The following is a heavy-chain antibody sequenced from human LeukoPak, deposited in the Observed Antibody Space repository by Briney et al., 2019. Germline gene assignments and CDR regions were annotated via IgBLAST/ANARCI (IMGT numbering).Heavy chain of an antibody. J-gene: IGHJ6*02. CDR2: INSSSSYT. CDR3: ARVGSLNYYDSSGYYSPYGMDV. CDR1: GFTFSDYY. D-gene: IGHD3-22*01. Sequence: GSLRLSCAASGFTFSDYYMSWIRQAPGKGLQWVSYINSSSSYTNYADSVKGRFTISRDNAKNSLYLQMNSLRAEDTAVYYCARVGSLNYYDSSGYYSPYGMDVWSQGTTVTVSS. V-gene: IGHV3-11*06.